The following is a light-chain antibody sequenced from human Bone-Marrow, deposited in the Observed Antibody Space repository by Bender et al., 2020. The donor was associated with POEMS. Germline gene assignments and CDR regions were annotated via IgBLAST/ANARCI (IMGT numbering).Light chain of an antibody. CDR1: SSNIGAHA. CDR3: AVWDDSLKGWV. CDR2: SSH. V-gene: IGLV1-44*01. Sequence: QSVLTQPPSASGTPGQRVTISCSGGSSNIGAHAVNWYQHLPGTAPPLLIYSSHRRPSEVPDRFSGSRSGTSASLAISALQSEDEADYYCAVWDDSLKGWVFGGGTKLTVL. J-gene: IGLJ3*02.